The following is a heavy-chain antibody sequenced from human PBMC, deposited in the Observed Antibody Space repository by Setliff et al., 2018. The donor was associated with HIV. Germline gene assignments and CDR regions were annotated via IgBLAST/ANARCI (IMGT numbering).Heavy chain of an antibody. J-gene: IGHJ4*02. Sequence: ASVKVSCKASGYTFSTSGMHWMRQAPGQRLEWMGCTNGGSGKIEYSQKFQNRVTITRDTSASTDYLEVSSLRSEDTAVYYCAKEGGAGGWARLDYWGQGTLVTVSS. CDR1: GYTFSTSG. CDR3: AKEGGAGGWARLDY. V-gene: IGHV1-3*01. CDR2: TNGGSGKI. D-gene: IGHD6-19*01.